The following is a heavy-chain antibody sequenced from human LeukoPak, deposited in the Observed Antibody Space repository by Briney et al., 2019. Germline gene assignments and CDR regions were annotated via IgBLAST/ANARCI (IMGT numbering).Heavy chain of an antibody. D-gene: IGHD6-19*01. CDR2: MSGGGGTI. CDR3: AKGSQWLLRGGAYFDS. CDR1: GFTFRNYA. V-gene: IGHV3-23*01. J-gene: IGHJ4*02. Sequence: GGSLRLSCAASGFTFRNYAMSWVRQAPGKGLEWVSAMSGGGGTIYHAASVRGRFTISRDNSKNTLSLQMNSLRLEDTAVYYCAKGSQWLLRGGAYFDSWGQGTPVTVSS.